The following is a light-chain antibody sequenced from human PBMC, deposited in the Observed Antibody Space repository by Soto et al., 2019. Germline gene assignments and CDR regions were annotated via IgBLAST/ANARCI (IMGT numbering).Light chain of an antibody. CDR2: DTS. CDR3: QQRANFIT. Sequence: EIVLPQSPATLSLSPGERATLSCRASQSVSSSLAWYQQKFGQAPRLLIYDTSNRATGIPARFSGSGSGTDFTLTISSLEAEDFAVYYCQQRANFITFGQGTRLEIK. CDR1: QSVSSS. J-gene: IGKJ5*01. V-gene: IGKV3-11*01.